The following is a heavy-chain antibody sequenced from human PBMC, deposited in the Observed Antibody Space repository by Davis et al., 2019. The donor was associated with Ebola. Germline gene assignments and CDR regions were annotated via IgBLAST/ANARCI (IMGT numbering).Heavy chain of an antibody. Sequence: GESLKISCKGSGYTFTSYWIAWVRQVPGKGLECMGIIFPGDSDTRYSPSFQGQVTISTDKSISTAYLQWSSLKASDTAMYYCARGTDGYNPGGYFDSWGQGTLVTVSS. CDR1: GYTFTSYW. D-gene: IGHD5-24*01. CDR2: IFPGDSDT. CDR3: ARGTDGYNPGGYFDS. J-gene: IGHJ4*02. V-gene: IGHV5-51*01.